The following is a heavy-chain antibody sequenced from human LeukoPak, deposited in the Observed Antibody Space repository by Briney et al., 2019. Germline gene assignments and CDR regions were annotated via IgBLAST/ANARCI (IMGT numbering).Heavy chain of an antibody. CDR3: ARSLGDV. Sequence: PSETLSLTCGVYGGSFGGYYWSWIRQSPGKGLEWIGEINHSGFTNSNPSLKSRVTMSADTSKNQFSLKVSSVTAADTAVYFCARSLGDVWGQGTMVPVSS. CDR2: INHSGFT. J-gene: IGHJ6*02. CDR1: GGSFGGYY. V-gene: IGHV4-34*01.